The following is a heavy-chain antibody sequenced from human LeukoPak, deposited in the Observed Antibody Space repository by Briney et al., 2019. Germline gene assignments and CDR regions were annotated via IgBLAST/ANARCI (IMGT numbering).Heavy chain of an antibody. J-gene: IGHJ6*03. D-gene: IGHD3-3*01. CDR1: GYTFPNYD. Sequence: ASVKVSCKASGYTFPNYDINWVRQATGQGLEWMGGMNPHTGHTGYAQKFQGRVTFTRNTSISTAFMDLGSLMAQDTAVFFCARGDFWSGYSNYYYMDVWGKGTTVTVSS. CDR3: ARGDFWSGYSNYYYMDV. V-gene: IGHV1-8*03. CDR2: MNPHTGHT.